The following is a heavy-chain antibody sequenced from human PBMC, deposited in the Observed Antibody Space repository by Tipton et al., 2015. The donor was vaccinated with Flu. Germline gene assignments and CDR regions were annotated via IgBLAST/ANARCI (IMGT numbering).Heavy chain of an antibody. J-gene: IGHJ6*02. CDR1: GFSFSDFS. Sequence: SLRLSCAGSGFSFSDFSMSWVRQAPGKGLEYISYISSSSTNIKYADSVKGRSTVSRDNAENSLYLQLNNLRAEDTAVYYCARGAYYYGMDVWGPGTMVLVSS. V-gene: IGHV3-11*01. CDR3: ARGAYYYGMDV. CDR2: ISSSSTNI.